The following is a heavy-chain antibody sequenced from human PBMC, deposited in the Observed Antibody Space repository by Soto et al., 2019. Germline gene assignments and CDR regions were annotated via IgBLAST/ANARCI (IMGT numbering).Heavy chain of an antibody. CDR1: GYSSTSYW. D-gene: IGHD3-22*01. CDR2: IYPGDSDT. CDR3: ARLTYYYDSSGYFDYYYYGMDV. J-gene: IGHJ6*02. Sequence: GESLKISCKASGYSSTSYWNGWVRQMPGKGLEWLEIIYPGDSDTRYRPSFQDQATISADKSISTAYLQWSSLKASDTAMYYCARLTYYYDSSGYFDYYYYGMDVWGQGTTVTGSS. V-gene: IGHV5-51*01.